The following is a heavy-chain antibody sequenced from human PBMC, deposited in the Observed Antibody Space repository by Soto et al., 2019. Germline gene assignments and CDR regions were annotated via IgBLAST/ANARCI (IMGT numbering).Heavy chain of an antibody. CDR3: ARDSSSWYWGGLDP. Sequence: SSETLSLTCAVYGGSFSGYYWSWIRQPPGKGLEWIGEINHSGSTNYNPSLKSRVTISVDTSKNQFSLKLSSVTAADTAVYYCARDSSSWYWGGLDPWGQGTLVTVSS. CDR2: INHSGST. D-gene: IGHD6-13*01. CDR1: GGSFSGYY. J-gene: IGHJ5*02. V-gene: IGHV4-34*01.